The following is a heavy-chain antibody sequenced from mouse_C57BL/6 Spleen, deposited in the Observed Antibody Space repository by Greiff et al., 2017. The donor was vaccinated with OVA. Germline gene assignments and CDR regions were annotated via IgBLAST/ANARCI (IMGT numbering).Heavy chain of an antibody. CDR1: GYTFTSYW. V-gene: IGHV1-50*01. D-gene: IGHD2-3*01. CDR2: IDPSDSYT. J-gene: IGHJ4*01. Sequence: QVQLQQPGAELVKPGASVKLSCKASGYTFTSYWMPWVKQRPGQGLEWIGEIDPSDSYTNYNQKFKGKATLTVDTSSSTAYMQLSSLTSEDSAVYCCARAAGYYSAMDYWGQGTSVTVSS. CDR3: ARAAGYYSAMDY.